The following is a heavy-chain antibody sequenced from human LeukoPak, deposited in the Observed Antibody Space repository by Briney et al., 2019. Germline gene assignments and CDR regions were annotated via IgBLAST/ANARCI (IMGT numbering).Heavy chain of an antibody. CDR1: GFTFSSYA. V-gene: IGHV3-23*01. CDR3: AKPAEACSGGSCYFVLFS. D-gene: IGHD2-15*01. Sequence: PGGSLRLSCAASGFTFSSYAMSWVRQAPGKGLEWVSAIVGSGSNTYYADSVKGRFTISRDNSKNTLYLQMSSLRAEDTAVYYCAKPAEACSGGSCYFVLFSWGQGTLVTVSS. J-gene: IGHJ5*02. CDR2: IVGSGSNT.